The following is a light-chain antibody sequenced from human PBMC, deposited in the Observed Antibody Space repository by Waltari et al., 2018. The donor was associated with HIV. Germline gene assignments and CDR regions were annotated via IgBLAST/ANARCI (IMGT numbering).Light chain of an antibody. CDR2: QDS. Sequence: SYELTQPPSVSVSPGQTASITCSGDKLGDKYACWYQQKTGQSPVLVIYQDSKRPSGIPELFSGSNSGNTATLTISGTQAMDEADYYCQAWDSSTGVFGGGTKLTVL. CDR3: QAWDSSTGV. J-gene: IGLJ2*01. CDR1: KLGDKY. V-gene: IGLV3-1*01.